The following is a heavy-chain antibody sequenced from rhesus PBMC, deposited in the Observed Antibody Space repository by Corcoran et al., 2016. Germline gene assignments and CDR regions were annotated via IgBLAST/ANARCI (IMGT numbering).Heavy chain of an antibody. CDR3: ARAGGALSGLDY. J-gene: IGHJ4*01. V-gene: IGHV4-106*01. CDR1: GGSISVYYL. CDR2: IYGGSGSN. D-gene: IGHD2-33*01. Sequence: QVQLQESGPGVVKPSETLSLPCAVSGGSISVYYLWPCLRQPPGKGREWIGYIYGGSGSNSYNPSLKNRVTISKDTSKNQFSLKLSAVTAADTAVYYCARAGGALSGLDYWGQGVLVTVSS.